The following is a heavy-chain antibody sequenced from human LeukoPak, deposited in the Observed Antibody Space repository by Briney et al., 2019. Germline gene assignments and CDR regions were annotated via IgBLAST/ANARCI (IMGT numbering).Heavy chain of an antibody. CDR3: AREGEWPY. V-gene: IGHV1-18*04. D-gene: IGHD3-16*01. J-gene: IGHJ4*02. CDR1: GYSFTSYW. CDR2: ISAYNGNT. Sequence: GESLRISCKGSGYSFTSYWIGWVRQAPGQGLEWMGWISAYNGNTNYAQKLQGRVTMTTDTSTSTAYMELRSLRSDDTAVYYCAREGEWPYWGQGTLVTVSS.